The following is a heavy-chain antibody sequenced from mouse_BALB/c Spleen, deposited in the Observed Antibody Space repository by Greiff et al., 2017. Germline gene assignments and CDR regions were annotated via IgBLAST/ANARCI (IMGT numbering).Heavy chain of an antibody. D-gene: IGHD2-12*01. J-gene: IGHJ4*01. CDR3: ARYDGSYSYAMDY. V-gene: IGHV3-8*02. CDR2: ISYSGST. CDR1: GDSITSGY. Sequence: EVKLVESGPSLVKPSQSLSLTCYVTGDSITSGYLNWIRKFPGHKLEYMGYISYSGSTYYNPSLKSRITITRDTSKNQYYLQLKSVTTEDTATYCCARYDGSYSYAMDYWGQGTSVTVSS.